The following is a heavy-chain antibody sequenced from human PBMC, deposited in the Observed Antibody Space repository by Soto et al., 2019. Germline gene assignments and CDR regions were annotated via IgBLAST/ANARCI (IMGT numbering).Heavy chain of an antibody. J-gene: IGHJ4*02. Sequence: GGSPRLSSAVSGFPLENYGMNWARQATGKGLEWVSSISFSGDYIYYAGLVKGRFTIYRDNARNSLYLQMNRLGVDDPALYFCAQATYNWSLEYGGQGTQVTGSS. D-gene: IGHD1-20*01. V-gene: IGHV3-21*01. CDR1: GFPLENYG. CDR3: AQATYNWSLEY. CDR2: ISFSGDYI.